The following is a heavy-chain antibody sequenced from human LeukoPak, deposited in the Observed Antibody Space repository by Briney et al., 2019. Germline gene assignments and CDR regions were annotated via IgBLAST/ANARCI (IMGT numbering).Heavy chain of an antibody. CDR3: ATTNDGGGYQWGDFFDF. V-gene: IGHV1-69*04. D-gene: IGHD3-22*01. Sequence: EASVKVSCKASGGTSNSHAISRVRQAPGQGLEWMGRIIPNLGTTNRAQNFQDRVTLTADKSTNTAYMELTSLTSDDTAVYYCATTNDGGGYQWGDFFDFWGQGTLVTVSS. CDR1: GGTSNSHA. J-gene: IGHJ4*02. CDR2: IIPNLGTT.